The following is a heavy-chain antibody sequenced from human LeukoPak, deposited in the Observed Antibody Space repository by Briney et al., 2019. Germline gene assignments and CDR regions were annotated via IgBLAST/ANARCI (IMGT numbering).Heavy chain of an antibody. CDR2: VIHGVRT. J-gene: IGHJ1*01. CDR1: GGSFSGSY. D-gene: IGHD6-19*01. CDR3: ALGEVAGEHLQY. Sequence: SETLSLTCSVYGGSFSGSYCCWVRQAPGKGLEWIGEVIHGVRTTYDPSLESRVTISEETSENQFSLRLTSVTAADTAVYYCALGEVAGEHLQYWGQGSLVTVSS. V-gene: IGHV4-34*12.